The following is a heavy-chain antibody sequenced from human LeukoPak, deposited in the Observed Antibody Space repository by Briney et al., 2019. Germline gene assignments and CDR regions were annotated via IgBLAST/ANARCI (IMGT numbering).Heavy chain of an antibody. CDR2: IYSGGST. J-gene: IGHJ4*02. Sequence: GGSLRLSCAASGFTFSSYSMRWVRQAPGKGLEWVSVIYSGGSTKYADSVKARFTISRDNSKNTVYLQMNSLRVDDTAVYYCARATLDNWGQGTLVTVSS. CDR1: GFTFSSYS. CDR3: ARATLDN. V-gene: IGHV3-53*01.